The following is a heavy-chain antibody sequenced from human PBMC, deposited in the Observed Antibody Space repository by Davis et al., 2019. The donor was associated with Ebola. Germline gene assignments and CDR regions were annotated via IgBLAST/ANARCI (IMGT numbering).Heavy chain of an antibody. Sequence: PGGSLRLSCVASGFTFSSYWMHWVRQAPGKGLVWVSRINSDGSSTSYADSVKGRFTISRDNAKNTLYLQMNSLRAEDTAVYYCARGDYCSSTSCYPEGPGWFDPWGQGTLVTVSS. D-gene: IGHD2-2*01. CDR1: GFTFSSYW. J-gene: IGHJ5*02. V-gene: IGHV3-74*01. CDR2: INSDGSST. CDR3: ARGDYCSSTSCYPEGPGWFDP.